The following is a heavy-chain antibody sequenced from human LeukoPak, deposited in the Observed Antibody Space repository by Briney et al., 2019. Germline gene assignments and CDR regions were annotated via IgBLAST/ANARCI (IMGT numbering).Heavy chain of an antibody. CDR1: GFTFSNYW. J-gene: IGHJ4*02. V-gene: IGHV3-74*01. CDR3: ATGGATVIDY. Sequence: GGSLRLSCAASGFTFSNYWMHWVRQAPGKGLVWVSRINSDGSSTTSADSVKGRFTISRDNAKNTLYLQMNSLRTEDTAVYYCATGGATVIDYWGQGTLLTVSS. D-gene: IGHD4-17*01. CDR2: INSDGSST.